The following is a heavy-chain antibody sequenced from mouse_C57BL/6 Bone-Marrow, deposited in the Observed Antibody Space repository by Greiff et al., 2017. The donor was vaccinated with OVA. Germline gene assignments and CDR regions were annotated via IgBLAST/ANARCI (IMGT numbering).Heavy chain of an antibody. V-gene: IGHV1-75*01. D-gene: IGHD4-1*01. Sequence: QVQLKQSGPELVKPGASVKISCKASGYTFTDYYIHWVKQRPGQGLEWIGWIFPGSGSTYSNEKFKGKATLTVDKSSSTAYMLLSSLTSEDSAVYFCSRSKPNCVFAYWGQGTLVTVSA. CDR2: IFPGSGST. CDR3: SRSKPNCVFAY. CDR1: GYTFTDYY. J-gene: IGHJ3*01.